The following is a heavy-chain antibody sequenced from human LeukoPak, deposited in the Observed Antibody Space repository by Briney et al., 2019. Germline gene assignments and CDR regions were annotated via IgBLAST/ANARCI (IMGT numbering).Heavy chain of an antibody. CDR2: ISSSGGST. D-gene: IGHD3-10*01. J-gene: IGHJ4*02. V-gene: IGHV3-23*01. CDR1: GFTFSSYA. CDR3: AKVGFGDRYYFDS. Sequence: GGSLRLSCAASGFTFSSYAMSWVRQAPGKGLEWVSAISSSGGSTYYADSVKGRFPISRDKSKNTLHLQMNSLRAEDTAVYYCAKVGFGDRYYFDSWGQGTLVTVSS.